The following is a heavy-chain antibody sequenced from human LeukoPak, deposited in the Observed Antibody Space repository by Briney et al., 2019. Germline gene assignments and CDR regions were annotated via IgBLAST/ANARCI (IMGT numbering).Heavy chain of an antibody. D-gene: IGHD5-24*01. CDR3: GRNVKMASLDY. J-gene: IGHJ4*02. CDR2: IIPIFGTA. CDR1: GGTFSSYA. V-gene: IGHV1-69*05. Sequence: AVKVSCKASGGTFSSYAISVVRQAPGQGLEWMGRIIPIFGTANYAQKFQGRVTITTDESTSTAYKEQSSLRSEDTAVYYCGRNVKMASLDYWGQGTLVTVSS.